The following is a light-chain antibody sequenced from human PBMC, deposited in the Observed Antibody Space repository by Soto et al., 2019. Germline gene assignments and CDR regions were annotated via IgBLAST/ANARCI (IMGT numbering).Light chain of an antibody. CDR3: SSYTSSSTLVV. J-gene: IGLJ2*01. CDR2: DVS. V-gene: IGLV2-14*01. CDR1: SSDVGGYNY. Sequence: QSVLTQPASVSGSPGQSITISCTGTSSDVGGYNYVSWYQQHPGKAPKLMIYDVSNRPSGVSNRFSGSKSGNTASLTISGRQAEDEADYYCSSYTSSSTLVVFGGGPKLTVL.